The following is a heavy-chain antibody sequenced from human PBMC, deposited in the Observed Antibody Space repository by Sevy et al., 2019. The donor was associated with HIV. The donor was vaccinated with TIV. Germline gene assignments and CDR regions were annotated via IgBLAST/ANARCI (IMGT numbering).Heavy chain of an antibody. D-gene: IGHD3-22*01. CDR1: GYTLTELS. J-gene: IGHJ4*02. Sequence: ALVKVSCKVSGYTLTELSMHWVRQAPGKGLEWMATFDPEDGETIYAQKFQGRVTMTEDTSTDTAYMELSSLRSEDTAGYYCSTTRDYYDSSGYPFDYWGQGTLVTVSS. V-gene: IGHV1-24*01. CDR3: STTRDYYDSSGYPFDY. CDR2: FDPEDGET.